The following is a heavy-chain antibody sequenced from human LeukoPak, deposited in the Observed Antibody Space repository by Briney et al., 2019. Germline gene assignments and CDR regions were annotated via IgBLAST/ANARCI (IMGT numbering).Heavy chain of an antibody. Sequence: GGSLRLSCAVSGVTFSSAWMAWVRQAPGKGLEWLGRIKNKSDGGTADSAEPVKGRFTISRDDSKSTLCLQMNSLGTEDTGVYYCTTWGGSFSRFWGQGTLVTVSS. J-gene: IGHJ4*02. CDR3: TTWGGSFSRF. CDR2: IKNKSDGGTA. D-gene: IGHD1-26*01. V-gene: IGHV3-15*01. CDR1: GVTFSSAW.